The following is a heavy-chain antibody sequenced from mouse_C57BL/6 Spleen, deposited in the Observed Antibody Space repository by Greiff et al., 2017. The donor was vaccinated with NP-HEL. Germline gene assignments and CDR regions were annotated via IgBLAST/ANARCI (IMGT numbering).Heavy chain of an antibody. V-gene: IGHV3-6*01. CDR3: ARGDKGYYSPWFDY. J-gene: IGHJ3*01. Sequence: EVKLVESGPGLVKPSQSLSLTCSVTGYSITSGYYWNWIRQFPGNKLEWMGYISYDGSNNYNPSLKNRISITRDTSKNQFFLKLKSVTTEDTATTYCARGDKGYYSPWFDYWGQGTPVTVSA. D-gene: IGHD2-3*01. CDR1: GYSITSGYY. CDR2: ISYDGSN.